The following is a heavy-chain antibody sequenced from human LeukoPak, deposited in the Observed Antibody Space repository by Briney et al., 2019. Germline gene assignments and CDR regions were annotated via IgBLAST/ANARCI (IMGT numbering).Heavy chain of an antibody. CDR2: IKQDGSEK. D-gene: IGHD1-26*01. J-gene: IGHJ3*02. CDR1: GFTFDDYG. V-gene: IGHV3-7*01. CDR3: ARGSGSYYDYGGSAFDI. Sequence: GGSLRLSCAASGFTFDDYGMSWVRQAPGKGLEWVANIKQDGSEKYYVDSVKGRFTISRDNAKSSLYLQMNSLRAEDTAVYYCARGSGSYYDYGGSAFDIWGQGTMVTVSS.